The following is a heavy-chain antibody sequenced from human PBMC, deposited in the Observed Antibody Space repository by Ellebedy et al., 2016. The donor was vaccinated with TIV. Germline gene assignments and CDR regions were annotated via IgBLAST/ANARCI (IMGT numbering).Heavy chain of an antibody. CDR1: GGTFSSYA. D-gene: IGHD3-22*01. CDR3: ARGDYYDSRNLDY. Sequence: ASVKVSCKASGGTFSSYAISWVRQAPGQGLEWMGGIIPIFGTANCAQKFQGRVTITADKSTSTVYMELRSLRSEDTAVYYCARGDYYDSRNLDYWGQGTLVTVSS. J-gene: IGHJ4*02. V-gene: IGHV1-69*06. CDR2: IIPIFGTA.